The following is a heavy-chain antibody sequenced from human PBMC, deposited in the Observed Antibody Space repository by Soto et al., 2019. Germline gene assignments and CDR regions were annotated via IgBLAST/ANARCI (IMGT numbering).Heavy chain of an antibody. V-gene: IGHV4-59*01. CDR2: IYYSGST. J-gene: IGHJ5*02. Sequence: PSETLSLTCTVSGGSISSYYWSWIRQPPGKGLEWIGYIYYSGSTNYNPSLKSRVTISVDTSKNQFSLKLSSVTAADTAVYYCASIRYYDFWRTAEFDPWGQGTLVTVSS. CDR3: ASIRYYDFWRTAEFDP. CDR1: GGSISSYY. D-gene: IGHD3-3*01.